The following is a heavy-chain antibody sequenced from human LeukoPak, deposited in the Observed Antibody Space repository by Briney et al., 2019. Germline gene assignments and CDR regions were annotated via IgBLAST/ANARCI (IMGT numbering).Heavy chain of an antibody. V-gene: IGHV3-23*01. J-gene: IGHJ4*02. D-gene: IGHD4-17*01. Sequence: GGSLRLSCAASGFAFSSYAMSCVRQAPGKGLEWVSAISGSGGSTYYADSVKGRFTISRDNSKNTLYLQMNSLRAAHTAVYYCAKDATVTTLYYFDDGGQGTLVTVSS. CDR1: GFAFSSYA. CDR3: AKDATVTTLYYFDD. CDR2: ISGSGGST.